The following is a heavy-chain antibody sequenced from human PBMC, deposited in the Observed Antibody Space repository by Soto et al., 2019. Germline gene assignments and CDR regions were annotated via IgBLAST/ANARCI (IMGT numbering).Heavy chain of an antibody. D-gene: IGHD3-22*01. CDR3: AKDRTITMIVVPHAFDI. CDR1: GFTSSNYA. Sequence: EVQLLESGGGLVQPGGSLRLSCAASGFTSSNYAMSWVRQAPGRGLEWVSGISGSGDLTYYADSVKGRFTISRDNSENVVYLQMNSLRAEDTAVYYCAKDRTITMIVVPHAFDIWGQGTMVTVSS. V-gene: IGHV3-23*01. CDR2: ISGSGDLT. J-gene: IGHJ3*02.